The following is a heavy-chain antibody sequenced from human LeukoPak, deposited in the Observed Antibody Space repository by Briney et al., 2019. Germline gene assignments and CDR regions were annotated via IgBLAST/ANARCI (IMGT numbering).Heavy chain of an antibody. D-gene: IGHD6-13*01. Sequence: GGSLRLSCAASGFTFSSYSMNWVRQAPGKGLEWVSSISRSSSYIYYADSVKGRFTISSDNAKNSLYLQMNSLRAEDTAVYYCARDPGPAAAGTGWFDPWGQGTLVTVSS. CDR1: GFTFSSYS. J-gene: IGHJ5*02. CDR2: ISRSSSYI. CDR3: ARDPGPAAAGTGWFDP. V-gene: IGHV3-21*01.